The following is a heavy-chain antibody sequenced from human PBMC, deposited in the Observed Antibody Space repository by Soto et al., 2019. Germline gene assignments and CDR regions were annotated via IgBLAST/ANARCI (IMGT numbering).Heavy chain of an antibody. CDR2: IRSKAYGGTT. Sequence: GGSLRLSCTASGFTFGDYAMSWFRQAPGKGLEWVGFIRSKAYGGTTEYAASVKGRFTISRDDSKSIAYLQMNSLKTEDTAVYYCTRDGAARRILYYYYGMDVWGQGTTVTVSS. V-gene: IGHV3-49*03. CDR1: GFTFGDYA. J-gene: IGHJ6*02. CDR3: TRDGAARRILYYYYGMDV. D-gene: IGHD6-6*01.